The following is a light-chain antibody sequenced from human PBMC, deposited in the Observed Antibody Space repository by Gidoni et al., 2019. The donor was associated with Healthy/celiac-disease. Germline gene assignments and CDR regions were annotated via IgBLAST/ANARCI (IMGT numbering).Light chain of an antibody. CDR3: RQSYGDPHT. CDR1: QSISSY. Sequence: DIQMAQSPSSLSASVGDRVTITCRASQSISSYLNWYQQKPGKAPKLLIYAASRLQSGVPSRFGGSGSGTDFTLNISSLQPEDFATFYCRQSYGDPHTFGGGTKVEIK. V-gene: IGKV1-39*01. J-gene: IGKJ4*01. CDR2: AAS.